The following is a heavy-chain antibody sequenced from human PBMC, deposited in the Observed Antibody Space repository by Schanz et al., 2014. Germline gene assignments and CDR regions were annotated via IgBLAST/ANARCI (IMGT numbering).Heavy chain of an antibody. J-gene: IGHJ4*02. CDR2: IGYDGSEK. D-gene: IGHD3-3*01. Sequence: EGQLVESGGGLVQPGGSLRLSCVVSGFNFRNYWMSWVRQAPGKGLEWVANIGYDGSEKYYVDSVKGRFTISRDNAKNSLYLQMNSLTAEDTAVYYCARGVRIDYWGQGTLVTVSS. V-gene: IGHV3-7*01. CDR1: GFNFRNYW. CDR3: ARGVRIDY.